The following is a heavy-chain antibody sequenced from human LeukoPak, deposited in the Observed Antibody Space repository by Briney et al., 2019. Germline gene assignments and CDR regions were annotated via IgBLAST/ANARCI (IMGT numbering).Heavy chain of an antibody. CDR1: GFTFSSYG. CDR2: IRYDGSNK. Sequence: HSGGSLRLSCAASGFTFSSYGMHWVRQAPGKGLEWVAFIRYDGSNKYYADSVKGRFTISRDNSKNTLYLQMNSLRAEDTAVYYCAKAPEYCSSTSCYPDPWGQGTLVTVSS. D-gene: IGHD2-2*01. V-gene: IGHV3-30*02. CDR3: AKAPEYCSSTSCYPDP. J-gene: IGHJ5*02.